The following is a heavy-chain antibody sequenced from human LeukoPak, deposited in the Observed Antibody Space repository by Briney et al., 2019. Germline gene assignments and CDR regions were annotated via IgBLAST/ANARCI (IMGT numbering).Heavy chain of an antibody. CDR3: ARDPHSSSRYNWFDP. CDR2: MNPNSGNT. J-gene: IGHJ5*02. D-gene: IGHD6-13*01. Sequence: ASVTVSCKASGYTFTSYDINWVRQAPGQGLEWMGWMNPNSGNTVYAQKFQGRVTMTRNTSISTAYMELSSLRSDDTAVYYCARDPHSSSRYNWFDPWGQGTLVTVSS. V-gene: IGHV1-8*01. CDR1: GYTFTSYD.